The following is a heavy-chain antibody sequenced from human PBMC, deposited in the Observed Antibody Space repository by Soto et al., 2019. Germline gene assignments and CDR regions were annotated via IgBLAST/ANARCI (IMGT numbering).Heavy chain of an antibody. J-gene: IGHJ4*02. Sequence: ASVKVSCKASGYTFTSYGISWVRQAPGQGLEWMGWISAYNGNTNYAQKLQGRVTMTTDTSTSTAYMELRSLRSDDTAVYYCARVFYYDSSGYSDFDYWGQGTLVTVSS. CDR3: ARVFYYDSSGYSDFDY. V-gene: IGHV1-18*01. CDR1: GYTFTSYG. D-gene: IGHD3-22*01. CDR2: ISAYNGNT.